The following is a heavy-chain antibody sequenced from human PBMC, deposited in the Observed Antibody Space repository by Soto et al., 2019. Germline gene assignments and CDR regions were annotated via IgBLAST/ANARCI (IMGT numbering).Heavy chain of an antibody. CDR1: GYSFTSYW. D-gene: IGHD4-17*01. V-gene: IGHV5-10-1*01. CDR2: IDPSDSYS. J-gene: IGHJ6*02. CDR3: ARHPLGLYGDYDRDGMDV. Sequence: PGESLKISCKGSGYSFTSYWISWVRQMPGKGLEWMGRIDPSDSYSNYSPSFQGHVTISADKSISTAYLQWSSLKASDTAMYYCARHPLGLYGDYDRDGMDVWGQGTTVTVSS.